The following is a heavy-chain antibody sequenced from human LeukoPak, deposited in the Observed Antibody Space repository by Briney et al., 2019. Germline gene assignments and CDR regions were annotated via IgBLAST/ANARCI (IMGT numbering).Heavy chain of an antibody. CDR3: VRFALTSSLDH. CDR2: IYPGYSDA. Sequence: GESLQISCKISGYKLTNNWIGWVCQVPGKGLEWMGLIYPGYSDAKYSPSFQGQVTLSVDASISTAYLQLSGLRASDTAIYYCVRFALTSSLDHWGQGTLVTVSS. V-gene: IGHV5-51*01. D-gene: IGHD6-13*01. J-gene: IGHJ5*02. CDR1: GYKLTNNW.